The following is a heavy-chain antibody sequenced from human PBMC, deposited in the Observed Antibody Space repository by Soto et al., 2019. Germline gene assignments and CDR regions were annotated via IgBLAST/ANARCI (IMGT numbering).Heavy chain of an antibody. V-gene: IGHV4-34*01. Sequence: WTWIRQPPGKGLEWIGEINHSGSSNHNPSLKSRVTISIDTSKNQFSLKLNSVTAADTAVYYCARGRDFDYWGQGILVTVSS. CDR3: ARGRDFDY. CDR2: INHSGSS. J-gene: IGHJ4*02. D-gene: IGHD3-3*01.